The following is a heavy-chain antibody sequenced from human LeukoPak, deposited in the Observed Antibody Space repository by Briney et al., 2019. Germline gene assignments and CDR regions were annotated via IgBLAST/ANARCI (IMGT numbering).Heavy chain of an antibody. Sequence: SSETLSLTCSVSGAFSSSYYWTWIRQPAGKGLEWIGRIYTGGSANYNPSLRSRVNMPVDKSKNQFSLKLSSVAAADTAVYYCARGCSSTSCYFSGGNWFDPWGQGTRVIVSS. CDR1: GAFSSSYY. J-gene: IGHJ5*02. CDR2: IYTGGSA. CDR3: ARGCSSTSCYFSGGNWFDP. D-gene: IGHD2-2*01. V-gene: IGHV4-4*07.